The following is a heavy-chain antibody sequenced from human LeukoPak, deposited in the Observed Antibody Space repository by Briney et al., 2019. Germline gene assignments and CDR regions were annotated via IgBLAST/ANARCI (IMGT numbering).Heavy chain of an antibody. CDR1: GGTFSSYA. CDR2: FDPEDGET. J-gene: IGHJ5*02. D-gene: IGHD1-7*01. CDR3: ATWGGGITGGNWNYVWFDP. V-gene: IGHV1-24*01. Sequence: GASVKVSCKASGGTFSSYAISWVRQAPGKGLEWMGGFDPEDGETIYAQKFQGRVTMTEDTSTDTAYMELSSLRSEDTAVYYCATWGGGITGGNWNYVWFDPWGQGTLVTVSS.